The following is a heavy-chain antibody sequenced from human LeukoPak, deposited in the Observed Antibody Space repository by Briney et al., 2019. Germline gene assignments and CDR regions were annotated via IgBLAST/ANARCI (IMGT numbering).Heavy chain of an antibody. CDR1: GGSISRYY. CDR2: IYDSEST. V-gene: IGHV4-59*01. CDR3: ARVLQNYYYLDV. Sequence: SETLSLTCTVSGGSISRYYWSWIRQPPGKGLEWIGNIYDSESTHYKSSLKSRVTISVDTSKNQFSLRLSSVTAADTAVYYCARVLQNYYYLDVWGKGTTVTVSS. D-gene: IGHD3-3*01. J-gene: IGHJ6*03.